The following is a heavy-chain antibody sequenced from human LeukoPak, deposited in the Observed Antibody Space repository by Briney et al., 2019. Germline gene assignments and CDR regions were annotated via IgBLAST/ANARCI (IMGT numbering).Heavy chain of an antibody. CDR3: ARNGSGSYGY. Sequence: ASVKVSCKASGYSFPTYGISWVRQAPAQGLEWMGWISVYNGHTNYAQKLQGRVTMNTDTSTSTAYMELRSLTSDDTAVYYCARNGSGSYGYWGQGTLVIVSS. CDR1: GYSFPTYG. D-gene: IGHD3-10*01. CDR2: ISVYNGHT. J-gene: IGHJ4*02. V-gene: IGHV1-18*01.